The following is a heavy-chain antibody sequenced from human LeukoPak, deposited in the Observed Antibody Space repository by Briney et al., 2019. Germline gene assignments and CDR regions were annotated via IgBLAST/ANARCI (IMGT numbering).Heavy chain of an antibody. CDR1: GFTFSTYW. Sequence: GGSLRLSCAASGFTFSTYWMDWVRQAPGKGLVWVSRINTDGSRTSYADSVKGRFTISRDNAKNSLYLQMNSLRAEDTAVYYCTTITVAAAFDYWGQGTLVTVSS. V-gene: IGHV3-74*01. D-gene: IGHD6-19*01. CDR2: INTDGSRT. CDR3: TTITVAAAFDY. J-gene: IGHJ4*02.